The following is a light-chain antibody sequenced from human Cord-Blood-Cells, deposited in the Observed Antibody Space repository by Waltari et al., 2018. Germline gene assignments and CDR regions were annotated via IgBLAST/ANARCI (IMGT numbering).Light chain of an antibody. CDR3: QQYYSYPWT. J-gene: IGKJ1*01. CDR1: QGLSSY. V-gene: IGKV1-8*01. CDR2: AAS. Sequence: AIRMTQSPSSISASTGDRVTITCRASQGLSSYLAWYQQKPGKAPKLLIYAASTLQRGVPSRFSGSGSGTDFTLTISCLQSEDFATYYCQQYYSYPWTFGQGTKVEIK.